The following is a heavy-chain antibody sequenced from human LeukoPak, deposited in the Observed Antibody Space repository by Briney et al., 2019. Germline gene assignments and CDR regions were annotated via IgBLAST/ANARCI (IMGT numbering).Heavy chain of an antibody. J-gene: IGHJ4*02. CDR2: ISYDGSNK. V-gene: IGHV3-30-3*01. CDR3: ARGRVGAVDY. CDR1: GFTFSSYA. D-gene: IGHD1-26*01. Sequence: AGGSLRLSCAASGFTFSSYAMHWVRQAPGKGLEWVAVISYDGSNKYYADSVKGRFTISRDNSKNTLYLQMNSLRAEDTAVYYCARGRVGAVDYWGQGTLVTVSS.